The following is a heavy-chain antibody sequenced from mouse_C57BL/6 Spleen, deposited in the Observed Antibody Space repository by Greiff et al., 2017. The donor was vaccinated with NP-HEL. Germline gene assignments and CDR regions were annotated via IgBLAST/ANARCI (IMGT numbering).Heavy chain of an antibody. CDR1: GFTFSDYY. D-gene: IGHD1-1*01. CDR2: INYDGSST. Sequence: VESEGGLVQPGSSMKLSCTASGFTFSDYYMAWVRQVPEKGLEWVANINYDGSSTYYLDSLKSRFIISRDNAKNILYLQMSSLKSEDTATYYCARGSSSYWYFDVWGTGTTVTVSS. J-gene: IGHJ1*03. CDR3: ARGSSSYWYFDV. V-gene: IGHV5-16*01.